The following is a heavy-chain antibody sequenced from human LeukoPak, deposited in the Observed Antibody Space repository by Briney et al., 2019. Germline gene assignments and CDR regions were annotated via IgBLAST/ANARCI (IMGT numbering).Heavy chain of an antibody. Sequence: PGGSLRLSCAASGFTFSSYAMSWVRQAPGKGLEWVSAISGSGGSTYYADSVKGRFTISRDNSKNTLYLQMNSLRAEDTAVYYCATPLCSSTSCYYYYYYGMDVWGQGTTVTVSS. CDR3: ATPLCSSTSCYYYYYYGMDV. CDR2: ISGSGGST. CDR1: GFTFSSYA. D-gene: IGHD2-2*01. V-gene: IGHV3-23*01. J-gene: IGHJ6*02.